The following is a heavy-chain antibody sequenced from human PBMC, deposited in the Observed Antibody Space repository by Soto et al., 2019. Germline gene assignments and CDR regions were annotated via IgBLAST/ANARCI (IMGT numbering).Heavy chain of an antibody. CDR2: IYIGGRT. D-gene: IGHD6-19*01. V-gene: IGHV3-53*01. CDR1: GFTVTSNY. CDR3: ASARDSSGWNNYGMDV. J-gene: IGHJ6*02. Sequence: PGGSLRLSCAAPGFTVTSNYMSWVRHAPGKGLEWCSVIYIGGRTYYADSVKCRFTISRHNSKNTLYLQMNSLRAEDTDVYYCASARDSSGWNNYGMDVWGQGTTVTVSS.